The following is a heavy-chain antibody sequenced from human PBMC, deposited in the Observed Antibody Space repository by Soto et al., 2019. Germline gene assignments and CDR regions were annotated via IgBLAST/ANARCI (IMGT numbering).Heavy chain of an antibody. D-gene: IGHD2-15*01. V-gene: IGHV1-69*15. Sequence: QVQLVQSGAEVKKPGSSVKVSCKASGGTFSNYAITWVRQAPGQGLEWMGRIIPIFGTTDYAQKFQGRVTITADESTTTAYMELSSLRSSDTAVYYCAKDGGREGYFVNWFDPWGQGTLVTVSS. J-gene: IGHJ5*02. CDR2: IIPIFGTT. CDR1: GGTFSNYA. CDR3: AKDGGREGYFVNWFDP.